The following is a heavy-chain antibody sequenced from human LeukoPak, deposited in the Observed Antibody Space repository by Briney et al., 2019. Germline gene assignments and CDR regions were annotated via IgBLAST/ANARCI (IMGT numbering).Heavy chain of an antibody. D-gene: IGHD1-1*01. CDR1: GFTFSSYG. Sequence: PGGTLRLSCAASGFTFSSYGMSWVRQAPGKGLEWVSAISGSGGSTYYADSVKGRFTISRDNSKNTLYLQMNSLRAEDTAVYYCARVEGVQLERLITAAYYYYYYMDVWGKGTTVTVSS. CDR2: ISGSGGST. V-gene: IGHV3-23*01. CDR3: ARVEGVQLERLITAAYYYYYYMDV. J-gene: IGHJ6*03.